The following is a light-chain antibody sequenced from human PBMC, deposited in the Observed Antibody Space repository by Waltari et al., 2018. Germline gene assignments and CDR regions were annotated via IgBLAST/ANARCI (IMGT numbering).Light chain of an antibody. CDR3: AAWDDSLNGWV. V-gene: IGLV1-44*01. Sequence: QSVLTQPPSASGTPGQRVTISCSGSSSNIGSNTVNWYQQLPGTAPKLLIYSNNERASGVPGRCSGSKSCTSASLAISGLQAEDEADYYCAAWDDSLNGWVFGGGTKLTVL. CDR2: SNN. J-gene: IGLJ3*02. CDR1: SSNIGSNT.